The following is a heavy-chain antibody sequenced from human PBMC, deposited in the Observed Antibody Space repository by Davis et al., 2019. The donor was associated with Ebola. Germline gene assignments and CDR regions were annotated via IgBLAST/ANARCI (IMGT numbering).Heavy chain of an antibody. Sequence: SETLSLTCAVYGGSFSGYYWSWIRQPPGKGLEWIGEINHSGSTNYNPSLKSRVTISVDTSKNQFSLKLTSVTAADKAVYYCARSGYTGYDPRINFDYWGQGTLVTVSS. CDR2: INHSGST. CDR1: GGSFSGYY. D-gene: IGHD5-12*01. CDR3: ARSGYTGYDPRINFDY. V-gene: IGHV4-34*01. J-gene: IGHJ4*02.